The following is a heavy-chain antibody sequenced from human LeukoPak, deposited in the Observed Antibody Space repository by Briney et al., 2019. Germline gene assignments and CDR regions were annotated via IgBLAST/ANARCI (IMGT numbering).Heavy chain of an antibody. J-gene: IGHJ4*02. Sequence: KPSETLSLTCSVSGGSISSYYWNWIRQSPGEGLEWIGYISYSGNTYYNPSLKSRVTILIDTSKNQFSLRLTSVTAADTAVYYCAGDSHGSDFWGQGTLVTVSS. CDR2: ISYSGNT. CDR1: GGSISSYY. D-gene: IGHD3-10*01. CDR3: AGDSHGSDF. V-gene: IGHV4-59*01.